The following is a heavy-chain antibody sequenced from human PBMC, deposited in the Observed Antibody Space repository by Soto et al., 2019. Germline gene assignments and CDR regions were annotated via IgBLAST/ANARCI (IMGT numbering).Heavy chain of an antibody. Sequence: SETLSLTCTVSVDSISTYYWHWIRLPPGKGLEWIGYIYYTGDTNYNPSLKSRVTISLDTSKNQFSLKLSSVTAADTALYYCARDPSGHPPLYRFDPWGQGTLVTVSS. D-gene: IGHD1-26*01. CDR1: VDSISTYY. CDR3: ARDPSGHPPLYRFDP. V-gene: IGHV4-59*01. J-gene: IGHJ5*02. CDR2: IYYTGDT.